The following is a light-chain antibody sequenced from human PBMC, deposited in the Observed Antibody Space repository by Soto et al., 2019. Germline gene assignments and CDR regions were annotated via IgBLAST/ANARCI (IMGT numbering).Light chain of an antibody. CDR2: DDS. Sequence: SYELTQPPSVSVAPGQTARITYGGNRIGTESVHWYQQKPGQAPVLVVYDDSDRPSGIPERFSGSNSGNTATLTLSRVEAGDEADYYCQVWDTTINHVLFGGGTKLTVL. CDR1: RIGTES. J-gene: IGLJ2*01. V-gene: IGLV3-21*02. CDR3: QVWDTTINHVL.